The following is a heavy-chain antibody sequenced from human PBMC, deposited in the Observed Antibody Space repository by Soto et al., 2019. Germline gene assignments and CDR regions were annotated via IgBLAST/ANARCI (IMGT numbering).Heavy chain of an antibody. CDR3: ARDLNEAGTPGADYYYGMDV. J-gene: IGHJ6*02. V-gene: IGHV1-69*01. Sequence: QVQLVQSGAEVKKPGSSVKVSCKASGGTFSSYAISWVRQAPGQGLEWMGGIIPIFGTANYAQKFQGRVTITADESTSTAYMELSRLRSEDTAVYYCARDLNEAGTPGADYYYGMDVWGQGTTVTVSS. CDR2: IIPIFGTA. D-gene: IGHD1-1*01. CDR1: GGTFSSYA.